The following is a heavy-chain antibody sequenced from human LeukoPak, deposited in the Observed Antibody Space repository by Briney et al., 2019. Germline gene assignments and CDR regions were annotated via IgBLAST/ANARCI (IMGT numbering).Heavy chain of an antibody. CDR1: GFTFTSYG. Sequence: ASVKVSCKASGFTFTSYGISWVRQAPGQGLEWMGWISGYNANTNYAQKLQGRVTMTTDTSTSTAYMGLRSLRSDDTAVYYCARDALRTAAGPYYYGMDVWGQGTTVTVSS. D-gene: IGHD6-13*01. V-gene: IGHV1-18*01. J-gene: IGHJ6*02. CDR3: ARDALRTAAGPYYYGMDV. CDR2: ISGYNANT.